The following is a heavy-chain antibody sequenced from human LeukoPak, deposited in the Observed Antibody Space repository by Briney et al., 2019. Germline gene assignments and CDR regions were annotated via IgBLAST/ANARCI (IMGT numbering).Heavy chain of an antibody. CDR3: ARVSTGSGGTFDH. Sequence: TGGSLRLSCAASGFTFSSYSMNWVRQAPGKGLEWVSYISSSSSTIYYADSVKGRFTISRDNAQNSLYLQMNSLRAEDTAVYYCARVSTGSGGTFDHWGQGTLVIVSS. J-gene: IGHJ4*02. CDR2: ISSSSSTI. D-gene: IGHD2-15*01. V-gene: IGHV3-48*04. CDR1: GFTFSSYS.